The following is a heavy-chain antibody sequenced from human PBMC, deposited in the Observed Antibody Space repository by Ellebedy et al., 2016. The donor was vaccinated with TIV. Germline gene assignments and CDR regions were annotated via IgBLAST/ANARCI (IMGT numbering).Heavy chain of an antibody. CDR3: ARAETKTLDY. J-gene: IGHJ4*02. CDR1: GFTFSSYS. CDR2: ISSSSSYI. V-gene: IGHV3-21*04. D-gene: IGHD4-17*01. Sequence: GGSLRLSXAASGFTFSSYSMNWVRQAPGKGLEWVSSISSSSSYIYYADSVKGRFTISRDNAKNSLYLQMNSLRAEDTAVYYCARAETKTLDYWGQGTLVTVSS.